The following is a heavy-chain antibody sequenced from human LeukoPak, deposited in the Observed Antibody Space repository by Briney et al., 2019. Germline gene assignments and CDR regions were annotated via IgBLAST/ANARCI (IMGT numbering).Heavy chain of an antibody. CDR3: AKTIVGVTNWFDP. D-gene: IGHD1-26*01. CDR2: IYSGGNT. J-gene: IGHJ5*02. V-gene: IGHV3-53*01. Sequence: GGSLRLSCAASGFTVSNNYISWVRQAPGKGLEWVSVIYSGGNTYYADSVKGRFTISSDNSKNTLYLQTNSLRAEDTAVYYCAKTIVGVTNWFDPWGQGTLVTVSS. CDR1: GFTVSNNY.